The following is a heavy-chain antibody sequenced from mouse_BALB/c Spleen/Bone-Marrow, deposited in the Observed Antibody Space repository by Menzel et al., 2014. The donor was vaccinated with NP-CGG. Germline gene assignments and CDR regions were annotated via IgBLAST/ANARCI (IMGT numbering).Heavy chain of an antibody. V-gene: IGHV14-3*02. CDR3: ARGTPYAMDY. CDR1: GFNIKDNY. D-gene: IGHD2-14*01. J-gene: IGHJ4*01. CDR2: IDPANGNT. Sequence: DVHLVESGAELVKPGASVKLSCTASGFNIKDNYMHWVKQRPEQGLEWIGRIDPANGNTKYDPKFQGKATITADTSSNTAYLQLSSLTSEDTADYYCARGTPYAMDYWGQGTSVTVSS.